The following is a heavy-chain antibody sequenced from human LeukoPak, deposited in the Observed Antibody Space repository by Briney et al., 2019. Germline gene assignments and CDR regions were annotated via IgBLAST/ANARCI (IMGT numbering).Heavy chain of an antibody. V-gene: IGHV4-4*07. CDR3: ARSTAMAVYYYYMDV. CDR2: IYTSGST. Sequence: SETLSLTCTVSGGSIGTYYWSWIRQPAGKGLEWIGRIYTSGSTNYNPSLKSRVTISVDTSKNQFSLKLSSVTAADTAVYYCARSTAMAVYYYYMDVWGKGTTATVSS. D-gene: IGHD5-18*01. J-gene: IGHJ6*03. CDR1: GGSIGTYY.